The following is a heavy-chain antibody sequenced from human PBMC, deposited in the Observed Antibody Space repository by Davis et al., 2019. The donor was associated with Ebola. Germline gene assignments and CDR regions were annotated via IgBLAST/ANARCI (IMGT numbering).Heavy chain of an antibody. CDR3: AKGGSGWPSDYSYGLGV. J-gene: IGHJ6*04. CDR1: GFIFRSYV. CDR2: VTSSGGST. D-gene: IGHD6-19*01. Sequence: GESLKISCAASGFIFRSYVMSWVRQAPGKGLEWVSAVTSSGGSTYYANSVKGRFTISRDNSKNTLFLQLNSLGVEDTAVYYCAKGGSGWPSDYSYGLGVWGKGTTVTVSS. V-gene: IGHV3-23*01.